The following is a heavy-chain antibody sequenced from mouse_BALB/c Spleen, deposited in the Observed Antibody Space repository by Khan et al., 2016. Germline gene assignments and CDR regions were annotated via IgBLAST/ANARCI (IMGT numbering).Heavy chain of an antibody. J-gene: IGHJ3*01. Sequence: VQLKESGPGLVKPSQSLSLTCTVTGYSITSDYAWNWIRQFPGNKLEWMGYISYSGSTSYNPSLKSRISITRDTSKNQFFLQLNSVTTEDTATYYCARGDPVRFAYWGQGTLVTVSA. CDR2: ISYSGST. V-gene: IGHV3-2*02. CDR3: ARGDPVRFAY. CDR1: GYSITSDYA.